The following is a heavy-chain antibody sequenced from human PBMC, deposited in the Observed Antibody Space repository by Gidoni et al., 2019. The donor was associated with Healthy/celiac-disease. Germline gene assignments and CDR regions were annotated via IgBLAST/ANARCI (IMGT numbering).Heavy chain of an antibody. Sequence: EVQLVESGGEPGGSLRLSCAASGFTFSSYSMNWVRQAPGKGLEWVPSISSSISYIYYADSVKGRFTISRDNAKNSLYLQMNSLRAEDTAVYYCARVSERYSYGYEFDYWGQGTLVTVSS. V-gene: IGHV3-21*01. CDR1: GFTFSSYS. CDR2: ISSSISYI. D-gene: IGHD5-18*01. CDR3: ARVSERYSYGYEFDY. J-gene: IGHJ4*02.